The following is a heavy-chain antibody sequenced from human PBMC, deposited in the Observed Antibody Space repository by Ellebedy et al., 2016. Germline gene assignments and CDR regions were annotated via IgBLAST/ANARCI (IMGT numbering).Heavy chain of an antibody. CDR1: RFTFTSSA. CDR2: IVVGSGNT. CDR3: AVWFGEFLYGMDV. J-gene: IGHJ6*02. D-gene: IGHD3-10*01. V-gene: IGHV1-58*01. Sequence: SVKVSXKASRFTFTSSAVQWVRQARGQRLEWIGWIVVGSGNTNYAQKFQERVTITRDMSTSTAYMELSSLRSEDTAVYYCAVWFGEFLYGMDVWGQGTTVTVSS.